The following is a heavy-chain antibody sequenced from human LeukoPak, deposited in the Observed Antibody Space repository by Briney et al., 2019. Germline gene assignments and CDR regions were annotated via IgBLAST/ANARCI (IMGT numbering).Heavy chain of an antibody. V-gene: IGHV1-2*02. CDR1: GYTFTVYY. J-gene: IGHJ4*02. CDR2: INPNSGVT. CDR3: ARVLDSGYPVWDC. Sequence: ASVKVSCTASGYTFTVYYMHWVRQAPGQGLEWMGWINPNSGVTNYAQKFQGRVTMTRDTSISTAYMELSRLRSDDTAVYYCARVLDSGYPVWDCWGQGTLVTVSS. D-gene: IGHD5-12*01.